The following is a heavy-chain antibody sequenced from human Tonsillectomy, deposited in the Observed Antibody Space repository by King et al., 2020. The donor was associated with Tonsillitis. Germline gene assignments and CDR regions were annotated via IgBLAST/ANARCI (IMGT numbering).Heavy chain of an antibody. Sequence: VQLVESGGGLVQPGESLRLSCAASGFTFNTYNMNWVRQAPGKGLEWISYISYTTSTIKYADSVTGRFTISRDNAKSSLYLQMNSLRAEDTAVYYCARGGGFFYHYYLDVWGKGTTVTVSS. CDR3: ARGGGFFYHYYLDV. D-gene: IGHD2/OR15-2a*01. CDR1: GFTFNTYN. CDR2: ISYTTSTI. J-gene: IGHJ6*03. V-gene: IGHV3-48*01.